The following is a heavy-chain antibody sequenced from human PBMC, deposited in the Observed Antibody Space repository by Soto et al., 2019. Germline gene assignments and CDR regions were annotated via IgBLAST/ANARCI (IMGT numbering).Heavy chain of an antibody. CDR2: IYYSGST. D-gene: IGHD6-13*01. Sequence: QLQLQESGPGLVKPSETLSLTCTVSGGSISSSSYYWGWIRQPPGKGLEWIGSIYYSGSTYYNPSLKSRVTISVDTSKNHFSLKLSSVTAADTAVYYCANWAAAGTKRGAHYYYGLDVWGQGTTVTVSS. J-gene: IGHJ6*02. V-gene: IGHV4-39*02. CDR3: ANWAAAGTKRGAHYYYGLDV. CDR1: GGSISSSSYY.